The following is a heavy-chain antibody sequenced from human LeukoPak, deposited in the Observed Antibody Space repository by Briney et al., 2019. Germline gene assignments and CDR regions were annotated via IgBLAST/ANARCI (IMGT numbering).Heavy chain of an antibody. Sequence: SETLSLTCAVYGGSFSGYYWSWLRQPPGKGLEWIGEINHSGSTNYNPSLKSRVTISVDTSKNQFSLELSSVTAADTAVYYCARGVRYCSSTSCSRLIDYWGQGTLVTVSS. CDR1: GGSFSGYY. CDR2: INHSGST. V-gene: IGHV4-34*01. J-gene: IGHJ4*02. D-gene: IGHD2-2*01. CDR3: ARGVRYCSSTSCSRLIDY.